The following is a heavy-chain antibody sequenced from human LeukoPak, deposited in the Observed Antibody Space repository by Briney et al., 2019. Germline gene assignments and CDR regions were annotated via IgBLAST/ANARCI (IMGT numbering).Heavy chain of an antibody. Sequence: ASVKVSCKVSGYTLTELSMHWVRQAPGKGLEWMGGFDPEDGETIYAQKFQGRVTMTEDTSTDTAYMELSSLRSEDTAVYYCATPPRIAVAGRPYYFDYWGQGTLVTVSS. D-gene: IGHD6-19*01. V-gene: IGHV1-24*01. J-gene: IGHJ4*02. CDR1: GYTLTELS. CDR2: FDPEDGET. CDR3: ATPPRIAVAGRPYYFDY.